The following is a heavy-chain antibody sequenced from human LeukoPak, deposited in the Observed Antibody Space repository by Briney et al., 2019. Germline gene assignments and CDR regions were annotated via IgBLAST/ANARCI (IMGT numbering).Heavy chain of an antibody. CDR3: ARRVSSLDAFDI. CDR1: GASISSSNYY. D-gene: IGHD2-15*01. V-gene: IGHV4-39*01. Sequence: SETLSLTCTVSGASISSSNYYWGWIRQPPGKGLEWIGNVYYGGNTYNNPSLKSRVTMSVDTSKNQFSLKLNSVTAADTAIYYCARRVSSLDAFDIWGQGTMVTVSS. J-gene: IGHJ3*02. CDR2: VYYGGNT.